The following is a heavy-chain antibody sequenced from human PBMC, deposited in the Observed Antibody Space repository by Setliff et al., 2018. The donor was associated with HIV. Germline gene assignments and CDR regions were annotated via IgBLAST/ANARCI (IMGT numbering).Heavy chain of an antibody. Sequence: SETLSLTCVMDGGSLRDYYWSWIRQSPGKGLEWIGESNQSGSGNYSPSLKSRVTISLDTSKNQFSLKLSSVTAADTAVYYCAGEYSSGWYSGHYWGQGTLVTVSS. CDR1: GGSLRDYY. V-gene: IGHV4-34*01. CDR2: SNQSGSG. D-gene: IGHD6-19*01. CDR3: AGEYSSGWYSGHY. J-gene: IGHJ4*02.